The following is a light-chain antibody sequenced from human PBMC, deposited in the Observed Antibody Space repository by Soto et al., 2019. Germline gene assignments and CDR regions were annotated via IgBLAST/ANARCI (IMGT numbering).Light chain of an antibody. CDR1: QSITSGQ. J-gene: IGKJ4*01. CDR3: QQYGSSPILA. Sequence: EIVLTQSPDTLSLSPGERATLSCRASQSITSGQLAWYQQKPGQAPRLLIYGASSRATGIPDRFSGSGSGTDFTLTINRLEPEDFAGYYCQQYGSSPILAFGGGTNVDI. V-gene: IGKV3-20*01. CDR2: GAS.